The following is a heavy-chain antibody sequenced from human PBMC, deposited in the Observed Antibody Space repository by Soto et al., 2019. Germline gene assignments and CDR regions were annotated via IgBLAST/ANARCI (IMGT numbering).Heavy chain of an antibody. CDR3: VRRALDNTLDI. CDR2: TYYRSKWFN. D-gene: IGHD2-2*03. Sequence: PSYTLSLICAMSGGKVSCNTVTGNWIRPSPSRGLEWLGRTYYRSKWFNDYAISVKGRITVNPDTSKNQFSLQLKSVTPEDTAVHYCVRRALDNTLDIWGQGTIVTVSS. V-gene: IGHV6-1*01. CDR1: GGKVSCNTVT. J-gene: IGHJ3*02.